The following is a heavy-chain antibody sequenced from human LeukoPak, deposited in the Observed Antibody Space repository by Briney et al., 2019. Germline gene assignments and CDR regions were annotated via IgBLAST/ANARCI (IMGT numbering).Heavy chain of an antibody. CDR3: ARVYDVWSGYYRDY. CDR2: INQDGSER. V-gene: IGHV3-7*04. Sequence: GGSLRLSCAASGFIFSNYWLSWVRQAPGKGLEWVAHINQDGSERYYVDSVKGRFIVSRDNAKNSLYLQMNSLRAEDTAVYYCARVYDVWSGYYRDYWGQGTLVTVSS. CDR1: GFIFSNYW. D-gene: IGHD3-3*01. J-gene: IGHJ4*02.